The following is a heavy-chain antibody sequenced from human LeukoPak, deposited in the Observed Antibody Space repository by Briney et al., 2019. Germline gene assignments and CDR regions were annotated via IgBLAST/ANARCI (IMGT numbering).Heavy chain of an antibody. CDR3: ARERRFCTSTSCYCFFDY. CDR2: ISHNGGST. CDR1: GFTFSDYA. J-gene: IGHJ4*02. Sequence: GGSLRLSCAASGFTFSDYAMHWVREAPGKGLEYVSAISHNGGSTYYAHSVKGRFTISRDNSKNTLYLQLGSLRDEDMAVYYCARERRFCTSTSCYCFFDYWGQGTLVTVSS. V-gene: IGHV3-64*01. D-gene: IGHD2-2*01.